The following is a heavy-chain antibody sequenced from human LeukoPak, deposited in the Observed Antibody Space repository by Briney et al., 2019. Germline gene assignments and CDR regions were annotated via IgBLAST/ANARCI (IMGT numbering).Heavy chain of an antibody. CDR1: GGSISSYY. D-gene: IGHD6-19*01. CDR3: ASRKQWLIDY. CDR2: IYHSGST. J-gene: IGHJ4*02. Sequence: PSETLSLTCTVSGGSISSYYWSWIRQPPGKGLEWIGEIYHSGSTNYNPSLKSRVTISVDKSKNQFSLKLSSVTAADTAVYYCASRKQWLIDYWGQGTLVTVSS. V-gene: IGHV4-59*12.